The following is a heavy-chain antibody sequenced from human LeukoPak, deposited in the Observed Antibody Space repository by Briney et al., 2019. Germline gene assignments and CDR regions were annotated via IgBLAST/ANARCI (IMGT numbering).Heavy chain of an antibody. V-gene: IGHV3-23*01. J-gene: IGHJ6*02. CDR1: GFTFSSYA. D-gene: IGHD3-10*01. CDR2: ISGSGGST. CDR3: AKKGAQDYGSGSYYYYYGMDV. Sequence: GGSLRLSCAASGFTFSSYAMSWVRQAPGKGLEWVSAISGSGGSTYYADSVKGRFTISRDNSKNTLYLQMNSLRAEDTAVYYCAKKGAQDYGSGSYYYYYGMDVWGQGTTVTVSS.